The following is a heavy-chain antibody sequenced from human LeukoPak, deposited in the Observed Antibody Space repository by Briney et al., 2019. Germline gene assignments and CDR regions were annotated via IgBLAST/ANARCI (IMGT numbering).Heavy chain of an antibody. Sequence: PGGSLRLSCAASGFTFDDYGMSWVRQAPGKGLEWVSGINWNGGSTGYADSVKGRFTISRDNAKNSLYLQMNSLRAEDTALYHCARVPRSYGGYYYYMDVWGKGTTVTISS. CDR1: GFTFDDYG. J-gene: IGHJ6*03. CDR2: INWNGGST. D-gene: IGHD1-26*01. CDR3: ARVPRSYGGYYYYMDV. V-gene: IGHV3-20*01.